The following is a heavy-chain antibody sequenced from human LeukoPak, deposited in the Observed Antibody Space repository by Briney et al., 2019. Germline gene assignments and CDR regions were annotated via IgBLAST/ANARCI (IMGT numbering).Heavy chain of an antibody. V-gene: IGHV4-28*03. CDR3: ARGRSNYYGMDV. Sequence: SETLSLTCAVSGYSITSSSWWGWIRQPPGKGLEWIGYIYYNGNTNYSPSLKSRVTMSVDTSKNLFSLKVSSVTAADTAVYYCARGRSNYYGMDVWGQGTTVTVSS. CDR1: GYSITSSSW. J-gene: IGHJ6*02. D-gene: IGHD1-26*01. CDR2: IYYNGNT.